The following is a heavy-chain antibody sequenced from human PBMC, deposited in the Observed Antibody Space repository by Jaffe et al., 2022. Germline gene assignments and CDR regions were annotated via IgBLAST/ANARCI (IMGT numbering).Heavy chain of an antibody. CDR2: IYYSGST. J-gene: IGHJ3*02. D-gene: IGHD3-3*01. V-gene: IGHV4-39*01. Sequence: QLQLQESGPGLVKPSETLSLTCTVSGGSISSSSYYWGWIRQPPGKGLEWIGSIYYSGSTYYNPSLKSRVTISVDTSKNQFSLKLSSVTAADTAVYYCARQRPYYDFWSGYPHDAFDIWGQGTMVTVSS. CDR3: ARQRPYYDFWSGYPHDAFDI. CDR1: GGSISSSSYY.